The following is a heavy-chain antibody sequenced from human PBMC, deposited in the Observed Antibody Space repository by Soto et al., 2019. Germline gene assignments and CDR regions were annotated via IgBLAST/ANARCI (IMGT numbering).Heavy chain of an antibody. CDR2: ISTYNGDT. D-gene: IGHD2-15*01. V-gene: IGHV1-18*01. J-gene: IGHJ6*02. CDR3: ARAGAAPYYYYGMAV. Sequence: QVQLVQSGAEVRKPGASVKVSCKASGYTFSTSGMSWLRQAPGQGLEWMGWISTYNGDTNDAPKFQDRVTMTSDTSTSAVYRELRSLRSDDTAVYYCARAGAAPYYYYGMAVWGQGTRVTVSS. CDR1: GYTFSTSG.